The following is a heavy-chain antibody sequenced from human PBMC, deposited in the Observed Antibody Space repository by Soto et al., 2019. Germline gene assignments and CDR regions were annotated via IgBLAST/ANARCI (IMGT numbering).Heavy chain of an antibody. CDR2: IYWDDDK. D-gene: IGHD5-18*01. V-gene: IGHV2-5*02. CDR3: AHGGYSYGHTGGFDY. J-gene: IGHJ4*02. CDR1: GFSLSTSGVG. Sequence: QITLKESGPTLVKPTQTLTLTCTFSGFSLSTSGVGVGWIRQPPGKALEWLALIYWDDDKHYSPSLKSRLTSTKDPSKNQVVLTMTNMDPVDKATYYCAHGGYSYGHTGGFDYWGQGTLVTVSS.